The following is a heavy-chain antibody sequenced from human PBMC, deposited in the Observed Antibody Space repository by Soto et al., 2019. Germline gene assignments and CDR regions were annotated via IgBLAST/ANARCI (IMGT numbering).Heavy chain of an antibody. CDR1: GDTFITYY. Sequence: ASVKVSCKASGDTFITYYMHWVRQAPGQGLEWMGIINPRDGSTSYAQKFQGRVTMTRDTSTSTVYMELSSLRSEDTAVYYCAREKYSGYGNDAFEIWGPGTTVTVSS. J-gene: IGHJ3*02. CDR2: INPRDGST. CDR3: AREKYSGYGNDAFEI. D-gene: IGHD5-12*01. V-gene: IGHV1-46*03.